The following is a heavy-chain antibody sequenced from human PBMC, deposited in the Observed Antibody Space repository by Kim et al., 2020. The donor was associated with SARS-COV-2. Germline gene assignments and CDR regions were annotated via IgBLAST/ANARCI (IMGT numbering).Heavy chain of an antibody. CDR2: VYYSGYT. J-gene: IGHJ3*01. CDR1: SGSISSYY. V-gene: IGHV4-59*01. CDR3: ARALYGSGRDDAFDV. Sequence: SETLSLTCTVSSGSISSYYWNWIRQPPGKGLEWIGYVYYSGYTYSNPSLKSRVTISVDTSKNQFSLKLNTLTAADTAVYYCARALYGSGRDDAFDVWGQGTMVTVSS. D-gene: IGHD3-10*01.